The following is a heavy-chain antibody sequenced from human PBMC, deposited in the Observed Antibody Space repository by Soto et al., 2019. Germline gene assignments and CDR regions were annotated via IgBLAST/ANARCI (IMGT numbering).Heavy chain of an antibody. J-gene: IGHJ4*02. CDR3: ARDIVPAALNFDY. Sequence: QVQLVQSEAEVKKPGASVKVSCKASGYTYTSYAMHWVRQAPGQRLEWMGWINAGNGNTKYSQKFQGRVTISRDTSAGTAYLELSSLRSEDTAVYYCARDIVPAALNFDYWGQGTLVTVS. CDR2: INAGNGNT. D-gene: IGHD2-2*01. V-gene: IGHV1-3*01. CDR1: GYTYTSYA.